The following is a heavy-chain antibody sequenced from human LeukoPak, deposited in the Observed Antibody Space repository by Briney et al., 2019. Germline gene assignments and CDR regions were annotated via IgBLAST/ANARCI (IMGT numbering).Heavy chain of an antibody. CDR2: IYSGGST. J-gene: IGHJ5*02. V-gene: IGHV3-66*01. CDR1: GGPFSGYY. D-gene: IGHD6-19*01. Sequence: ETLSLTCAVYGGPFSGYYWSWIRQPPGKGLEGVSVIYSGGSTYYAYSVKGRITISRDIYKNPLYLQMNSLRAEDTAVDYCARVGYSSGWGNVDNLFDPWGQRTLVTVSS. CDR3: ARVGYSSGWGNVDNLFDP.